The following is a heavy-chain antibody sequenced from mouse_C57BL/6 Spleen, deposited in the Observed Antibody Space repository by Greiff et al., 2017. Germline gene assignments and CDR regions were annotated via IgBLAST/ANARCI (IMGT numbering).Heavy chain of an antibody. V-gene: IGHV2-2*01. J-gene: IGHJ4*01. D-gene: IGHD1-1*01. CDR1: GFSLTSYG. Sequence: VKLMESGPGLVQPSQSLSITCTVSGFSLTSYGVHWVRQSPGKGLEWLGVIWRGGSTDYNAAFISRLSISKDNSKSQVFFKMNSLQADDTAIYYCARMGTTVVAYYAMDYWGQGTSVTVSS. CDR3: ARMGTTVVAYYAMDY. CDR2: IWRGGST.